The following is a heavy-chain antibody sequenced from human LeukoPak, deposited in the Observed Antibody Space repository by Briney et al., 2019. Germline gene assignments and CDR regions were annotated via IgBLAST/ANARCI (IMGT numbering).Heavy chain of an antibody. V-gene: IGHV3-23*01. CDR3: ARGVIIRGRLDP. CDR2: VSDSGGTT. Sequence: GGSLRLSCAASGFSFSSYAMSWVRQAPGKGLEWVSAVSDSGGTTYYADSVKGRFTISRDNSKSTLYLQMNSLRAEDTAVYYCARGVIIRGRLDPWGQGTLVTVSS. CDR1: GFSFSSYA. J-gene: IGHJ5*02. D-gene: IGHD3-16*02.